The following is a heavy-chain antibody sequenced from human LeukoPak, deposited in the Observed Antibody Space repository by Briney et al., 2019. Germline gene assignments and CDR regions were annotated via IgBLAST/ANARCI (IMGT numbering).Heavy chain of an antibody. D-gene: IGHD6-13*01. CDR3: ARKVTTAGKGSFDY. Sequence: SQTLSLTCAISGDSVSSNCVAWNWIRQSPSRGLEWLGRTYYRSKWYNDYAVSVKRRITINADTSKNQFSLQLNSVTPEDTAVYYCARKVTTAGKGSFDYWGQGTLVTVSS. J-gene: IGHJ4*02. CDR2: TYYRSKWYN. V-gene: IGHV6-1*01. CDR1: GDSVSSNCVA.